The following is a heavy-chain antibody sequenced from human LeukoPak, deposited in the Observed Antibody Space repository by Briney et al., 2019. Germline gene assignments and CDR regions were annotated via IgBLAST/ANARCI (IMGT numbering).Heavy chain of an antibody. V-gene: IGHV3-15*01. Sequence: GGSLRLSCTASGFTFSNAGMNWVRQAPGKGLEWVGRIKTKSEGGTTDYAAPAKGRFTISRDDSKRIAYLQMNSLKTDDTAVYYCTRVWLQYFDYWGQGTLITVSS. CDR3: TRVWLQYFDY. CDR2: IKTKSEGGTT. J-gene: IGHJ4*02. CDR1: GFTFSNAG. D-gene: IGHD5-24*01.